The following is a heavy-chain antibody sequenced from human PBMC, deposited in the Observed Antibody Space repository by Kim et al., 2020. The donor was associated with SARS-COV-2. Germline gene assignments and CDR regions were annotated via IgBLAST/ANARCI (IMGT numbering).Heavy chain of an antibody. J-gene: IGHJ4*02. D-gene: IGHD6-13*01. CDR2: IWYDGSNK. CDR3: ATSTWQQLVGAFGY. V-gene: IGHV3-33*01. CDR1: GFTFSSYG. Sequence: GGSLRLSCAASGFTFSSYGMHWVRQAPGKGLEWVAVIWYDGSNKYYADSVKGRFTISRDNSKNTLYLQMNSPRAEDTAVYYCATSTWQQLVGAFGYWGQGTLVTVSS.